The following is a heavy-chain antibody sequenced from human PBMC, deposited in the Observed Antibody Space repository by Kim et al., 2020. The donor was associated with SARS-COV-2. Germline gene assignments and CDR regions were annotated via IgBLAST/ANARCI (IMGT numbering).Heavy chain of an antibody. D-gene: IGHD6-19*01. CDR1: GFTFSSYA. V-gene: IGHV3-30-3*01. J-gene: IGHJ4*02. CDR2: ISYDGSNK. CDR3: ARDHRGIAVAGLDY. Sequence: GGSLRLSCAASGFTFSSYAMHWVRQAPGKGLEWVAVISYDGSNKYYADSVKGRFTISRDNSKNTLYLQMNSLRAEDTAVYYCARDHRGIAVAGLDYWGQGTLVTVSS.